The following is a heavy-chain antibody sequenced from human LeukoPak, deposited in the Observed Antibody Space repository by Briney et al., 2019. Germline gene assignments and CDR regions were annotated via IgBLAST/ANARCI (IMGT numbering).Heavy chain of an antibody. CDR2: INPSGGST. Sequence: ASVKVSCKASGYTLTSYYMHWVRQAPGQGLEWMGIINPSGGSTSYAQKFQGRVTLTRDTSTSTVYMELSSLRSEDTAVYYCARDQTYGDYGGIPDYWGQGTLVTVSS. CDR1: GYTLTSYY. D-gene: IGHD4-17*01. J-gene: IGHJ4*02. V-gene: IGHV1-46*01. CDR3: ARDQTYGDYGGIPDY.